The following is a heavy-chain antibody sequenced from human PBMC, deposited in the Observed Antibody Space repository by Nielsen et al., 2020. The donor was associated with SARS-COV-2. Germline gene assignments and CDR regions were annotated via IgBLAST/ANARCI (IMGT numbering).Heavy chain of an antibody. CDR2: IDHVIIT. D-gene: IGHD7-27*01. Sequence: SETLSLTCAVYGGSFSGYYWSWIRQTPGKGLEWVGQIDHVIITHYNPSLKSRVTVSVDTSKNQFSLKLSSMTAADTAVYYCARGRWGPSRLLNYYYYSMDVWGQGTTVTVSS. V-gene: IGHV4-34*01. CDR3: ARGRWGPSRLLNYYYYSMDV. CDR1: GGSFSGYY. J-gene: IGHJ6*02.